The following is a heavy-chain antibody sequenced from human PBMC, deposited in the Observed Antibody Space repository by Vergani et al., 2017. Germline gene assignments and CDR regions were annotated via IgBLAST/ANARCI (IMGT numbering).Heavy chain of an antibody. CDR2: IFSNDEK. J-gene: IGHJ6*02. CDR3: ARDRGGRLRYFDRYYYYGMDV. D-gene: IGHD3-9*01. V-gene: IGHV2-26*01. CDR1: GFSLSNARMG. Sequence: QVTLKESGPVLVKPTETLTLTCTVSGFSLSNARMGVSWIRQPPGKALEWLAHIFSNDEKSYSTSLKSRLTISKDTSKSQGVLTMTNMDPVDTATYYCARDRGGRLRYFDRYYYYGMDVWGQGTTVTVSS.